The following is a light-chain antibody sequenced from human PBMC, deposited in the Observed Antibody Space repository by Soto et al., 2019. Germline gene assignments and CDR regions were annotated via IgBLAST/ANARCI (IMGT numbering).Light chain of an antibody. CDR3: QQRSNWPIT. CDR1: QSVSSY. Sequence: EIVVTQSPATLSLSTGERATLSCRASQSVSSYLAWYQQKPGQAPRLLIYDASNRATGIPARFSGSGSGADFTLTISSLESEDFAVYYCQQRSNWPITFGQGTRLEIK. J-gene: IGKJ5*01. CDR2: DAS. V-gene: IGKV3-11*01.